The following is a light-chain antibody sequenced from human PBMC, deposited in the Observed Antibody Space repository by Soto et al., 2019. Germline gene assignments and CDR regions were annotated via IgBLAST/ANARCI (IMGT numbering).Light chain of an antibody. CDR1: QTISSW. CDR3: QHYNSYSEA. V-gene: IGKV1-5*03. CDR2: KAS. Sequence: DIQLTQSPSTLSGSVGDRVTITWRASQTISSWLAWYQQKQGKPPKLLIYKASTLKSGVPSRFSGSRSGTEFTLTISSLQPDDFATYYCQHYNSYSEAFGQGTKVDIK. J-gene: IGKJ1*01.